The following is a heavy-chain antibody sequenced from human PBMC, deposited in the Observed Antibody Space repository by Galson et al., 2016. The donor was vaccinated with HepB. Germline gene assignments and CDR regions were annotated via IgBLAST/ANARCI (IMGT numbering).Heavy chain of an antibody. CDR1: GFTFSNSY. J-gene: IGHJ4*03. CDR2: MNPDGSQI. V-gene: IGHV3-7*01. Sequence: SLRLSCAASGFTFSNSYMTWVRQSPGKGLEWVASMNPDGSQIGYLDSVKGRFTISRDNTENSLYLQMNSLRDDDTAVYYCTRDPHWGALGTWGQGTVVTVSS. CDR3: TRDPHWGALGT. D-gene: IGHD3-16*01.